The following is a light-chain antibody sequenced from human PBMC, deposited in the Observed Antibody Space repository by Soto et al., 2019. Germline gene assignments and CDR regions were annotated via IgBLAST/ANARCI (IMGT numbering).Light chain of an antibody. Sequence: QSALTQPASVSGSPGQSITISCTGTSSDVGGYNYVSWYQHYPGKAPKLMIYDVSNRPSGVSDRFSGSKSGNTASLTISGLQTEDEADYYCSSYTSSSPLVVFGGGTKVTVL. CDR1: SSDVGGYNY. CDR2: DVS. J-gene: IGLJ2*01. V-gene: IGLV2-14*03. CDR3: SSYTSSSPLVV.